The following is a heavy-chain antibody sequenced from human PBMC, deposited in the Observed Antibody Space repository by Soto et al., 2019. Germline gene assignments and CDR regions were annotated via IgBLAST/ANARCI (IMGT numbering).Heavy chain of an antibody. V-gene: IGHV4-30-4*01. Sequence: SETLSLTCSVSGDSISTVDYFWAWIRQPPGQALEYIGYIYKSATTYYNPPFESRVAISLDTSKSQFSLNVTSVTAADTAVYFCARGRYCLTGRCFPNWFDSWGQGTLVTVSS. CDR3: ARGRYCLTGRCFPNWFDS. D-gene: IGHD2-15*01. J-gene: IGHJ5*01. CDR1: GDSISTVDYF. CDR2: IYKSATT.